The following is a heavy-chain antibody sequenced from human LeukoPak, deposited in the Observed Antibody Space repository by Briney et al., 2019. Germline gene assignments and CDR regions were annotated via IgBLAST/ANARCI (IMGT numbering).Heavy chain of an antibody. CDR2: IYYSGVT. CDR3: AANYAYVWGTYRYEEYYQH. Sequence: PSETLSLTCGVSGGSISSTNWWSWIRQPPGKGLEWIGYIYYSGVTNYNPSLKSRVTISVDTSQNQFSLKLNSVTAADTAVYYCAANYAYVWGTYRYEEYYQHWGQGILVTVSS. J-gene: IGHJ1*01. V-gene: IGHV4-59*08. CDR1: GGSISSTNW. D-gene: IGHD3-16*02.